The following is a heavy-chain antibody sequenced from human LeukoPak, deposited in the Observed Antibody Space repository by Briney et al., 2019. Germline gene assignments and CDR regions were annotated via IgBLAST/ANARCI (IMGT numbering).Heavy chain of an antibody. J-gene: IGHJ4*02. CDR2: ITSGGDYI. V-gene: IGHV3-21*01. CDR1: GFTFNTFN. CDR3: ARGHYDVLAASYKWTPDY. Sequence: GGSLRLSCAASGFTFNTFNVNWVPQAPGKGLEWVSSITSGGDYIYYADSVKGRFTTSRDNAKNSLSLQLNSLRVEDTAVYYCARGHYDVLAASYKWTPDYWGQGTLVTVSS. D-gene: IGHD3-9*01.